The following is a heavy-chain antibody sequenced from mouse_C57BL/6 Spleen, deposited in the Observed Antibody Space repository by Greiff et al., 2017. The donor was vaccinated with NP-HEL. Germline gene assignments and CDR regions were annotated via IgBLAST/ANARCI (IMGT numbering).Heavy chain of an antibody. CDR2: IYPRSGNT. CDR1: GYTFTSYG. D-gene: IGHD2-4*01. Sequence: QVQLKESGAELARPGASVKLSCKASGYTFTSYGISWVKQRTGQGLEWIGEIYPRSGNTYYNEKFKGKATLTADKSSSTAYMELRSLTSEDSAVYFCARYYDSMDYWGQGTSVTVSS. CDR3: ARYYDSMDY. V-gene: IGHV1-81*01. J-gene: IGHJ4*01.